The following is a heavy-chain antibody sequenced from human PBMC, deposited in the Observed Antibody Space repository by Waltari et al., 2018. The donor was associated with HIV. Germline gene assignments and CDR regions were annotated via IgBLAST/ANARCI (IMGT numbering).Heavy chain of an antibody. CDR1: GFTFNNYA. Sequence: EVQLLESWGGLVQPGGSLRVSCEAAGFTFNNYAMSWVRQAPGKGLEWVSTISGGGHTYYTDSVQGRFTISRDNSKNTLYVQMDSLRAEDTAVYYCAKGVSSSSWYSGTAWGQGILVTVSS. V-gene: IGHV3-23*01. J-gene: IGHJ5*02. CDR3: AKGVSSSSWYSGTA. CDR2: ISGGGHT. D-gene: IGHD6-13*01.